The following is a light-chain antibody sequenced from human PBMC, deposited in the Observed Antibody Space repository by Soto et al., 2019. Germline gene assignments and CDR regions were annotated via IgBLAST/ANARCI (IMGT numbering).Light chain of an antibody. CDR3: SSYAGSNNVA. J-gene: IGLJ2*01. CDR2: GVS. CDR1: SSDVSFYNY. V-gene: IGLV2-8*01. Sequence: QSALTQPPSASGSPGQSVTISCTGTSSDVSFYNYVSWYQQHPGKAPKLMIYGVSKRPSGVPDRFSGSKSGNTASLTVSGLQAEDEADYYCSSYAGSNNVAFGGGTKVTVL.